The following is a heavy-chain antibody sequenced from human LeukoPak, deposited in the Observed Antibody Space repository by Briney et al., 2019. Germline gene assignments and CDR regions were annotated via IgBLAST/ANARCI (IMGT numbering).Heavy chain of an antibody. J-gene: IGHJ4*02. Sequence: GGSLRLSCAVSGFTVSSNYMSWVRQAPGKGLEWVANIKQDGSEKYYVDSVKGRFTISRDNAKNSLYLQMNSLRAEDTAVYYCARAPSGFVVVPAAPYYFNYWGQGTLVTVSS. CDR1: GFTVSSNY. D-gene: IGHD2-2*01. V-gene: IGHV3-7*01. CDR3: ARAPSGFVVVPAAPYYFNY. CDR2: IKQDGSEK.